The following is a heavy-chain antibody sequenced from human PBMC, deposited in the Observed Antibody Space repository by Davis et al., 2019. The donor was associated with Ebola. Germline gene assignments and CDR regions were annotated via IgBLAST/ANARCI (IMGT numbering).Heavy chain of an antibody. D-gene: IGHD5-18*01. Sequence: GESLKISCAASGFTFSSYAMSWVRQAPGKGLEWVSAISGSGGSTYYADPVKGRFTISRDNSKNTLFLQMNSLRAEDTAVYYCAKLVDTYGMDVWGQGTTVTVSS. V-gene: IGHV3-23*01. CDR3: AKLVDTYGMDV. CDR1: GFTFSSYA. J-gene: IGHJ6*02. CDR2: ISGSGGST.